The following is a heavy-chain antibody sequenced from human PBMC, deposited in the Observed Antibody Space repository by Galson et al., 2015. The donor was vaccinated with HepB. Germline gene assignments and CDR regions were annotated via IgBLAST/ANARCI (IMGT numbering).Heavy chain of an antibody. Sequence: SLRLSCAASGFTFSSYAMSWVRQAPGKGLEWVSFITGSAGSTYYADSVKGRFTISRDNSKNTLYLQMSSLRAEDTAIYYCARGDISTWGAVYYNFYGMDVWGQGSTVTVSS. D-gene: IGHD6-13*01. CDR1: GFTFSSYA. CDR3: ARGDISTWGAVYYNFYGMDV. V-gene: IGHV3-23*01. CDR2: ITGSAGST. J-gene: IGHJ6*02.